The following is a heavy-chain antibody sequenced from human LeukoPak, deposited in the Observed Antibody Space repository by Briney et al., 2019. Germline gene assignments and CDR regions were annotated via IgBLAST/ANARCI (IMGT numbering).Heavy chain of an antibody. CDR2: INHSGST. V-gene: IGHV4-34*01. Sequence: SETLSLTCTVSGGSTGSDYWSWIRQPPGKGLEWIGEINHSGSTNYNPSLKSRVTISVDTSKNQFSLKLSSVTAADTAVYYCAAGYSSSWYLYWGQGTLVTVSS. J-gene: IGHJ4*02. CDR1: GGSTGSDY. CDR3: AAGYSSSWYLY. D-gene: IGHD6-13*01.